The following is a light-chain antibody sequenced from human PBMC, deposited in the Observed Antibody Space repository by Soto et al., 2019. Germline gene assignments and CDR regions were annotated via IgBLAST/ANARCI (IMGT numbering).Light chain of an antibody. CDR1: QHLRGDS. CDR3: QQYGTSPTT. J-gene: IGKJ1*01. CDR2: AAS. Sequence: EMVLTQSPGTLSLSPGERATLSCRASQHLRGDSLAWYQQTPGQPPRLLISAASSRATGIPDRFSGSGSGTDFTLTISRLEPEDFAVYYCQQYGTSPTTFGQGTKVDIK. V-gene: IGKV3-20*01.